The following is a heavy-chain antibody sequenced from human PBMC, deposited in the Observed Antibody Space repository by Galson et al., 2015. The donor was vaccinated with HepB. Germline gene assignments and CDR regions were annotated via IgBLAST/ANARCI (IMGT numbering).Heavy chain of an antibody. V-gene: IGHV3-21*06. Sequence: SLRLSCAASGFTFSSYSLNWVRQAPGKGLEWVSSIGSSGNHIFYADSVKGRFTISRDNVKNSLYLQMTSLRAEDTALYYCARETYSSGNALKDWGHGTMVAVSS. CDR1: GFTFSSYS. D-gene: IGHD1-26*01. J-gene: IGHJ3*01. CDR3: ARETYSSGNALKD. CDR2: IGSSGNHI.